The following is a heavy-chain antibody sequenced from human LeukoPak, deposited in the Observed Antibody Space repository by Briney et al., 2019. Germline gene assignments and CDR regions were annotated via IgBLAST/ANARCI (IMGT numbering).Heavy chain of an antibody. J-gene: IGHJ5*02. D-gene: IGHD3-9*01. Sequence: GGSLRLSCAASGFTFCSYSMNWVREAPGKGLEWVSYISSSSSYIYYADSVQGRFTISRDNAKNSLYLQMNSLRAEDTAVYYCARGRYDILTDWFDPWGQGTLVTVSS. CDR1: GFTFCSYS. CDR2: ISSSSSYI. V-gene: IGHV3-21*01. CDR3: ARGRYDILTDWFDP.